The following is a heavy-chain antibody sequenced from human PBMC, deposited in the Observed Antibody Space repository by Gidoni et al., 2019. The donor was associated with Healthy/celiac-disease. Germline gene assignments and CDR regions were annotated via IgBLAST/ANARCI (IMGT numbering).Heavy chain of an antibody. V-gene: IGHV2-5*02. Sequence: QITLKESGPTLVKPTQTLTLTCTFSGFSLSTSGVGVGWIRQPPGKALEWLALIYWDDDKRYSPSLKSRLTITKDTSKNQVVLTMTNMDPVDTATYYCAHMLRDGYNEDPRWFDPWGQGTLVTVSS. CDR1: GFSLSTSGVG. J-gene: IGHJ5*02. D-gene: IGHD5-12*01. CDR3: AHMLRDGYNEDPRWFDP. CDR2: IYWDDDK.